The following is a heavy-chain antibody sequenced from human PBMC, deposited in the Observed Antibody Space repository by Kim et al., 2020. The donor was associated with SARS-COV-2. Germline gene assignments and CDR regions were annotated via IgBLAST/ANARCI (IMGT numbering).Heavy chain of an antibody. D-gene: IGHD6-13*01. V-gene: IGHV3-15*07. CDR2: IRNKANGGTA. J-gene: IGHJ1*01. Sequence: GGSLRLSCTASGYIFSETYMKWVRQAPGKGLEWVGHIRNKANGGTADYAAFVKCRFIISRDDSENTLYLQINSLQTEDTAEYYCATEVYVWYSIFRHWG. CDR1: GYIFSETY. CDR3: ATEVYVWYSIFRH.